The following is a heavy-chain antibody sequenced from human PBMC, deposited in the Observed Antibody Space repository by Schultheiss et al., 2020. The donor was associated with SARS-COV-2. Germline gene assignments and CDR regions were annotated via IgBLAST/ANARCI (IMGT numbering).Heavy chain of an antibody. J-gene: IGHJ4*02. D-gene: IGHD4-17*01. Sequence: SETLSLTCTVSGGSISSSSYYWSWIRQPPGKGLEWIGYIYYSGSTNYNPSLKSRVTISVDTSKNQFSLKLSSVTAADTAVYYCAGATHGDYYFDYWGQGTLVTVSS. V-gene: IGHV4-61*01. CDR1: GGSISSSSYY. CDR2: IYYSGST. CDR3: AGATHGDYYFDY.